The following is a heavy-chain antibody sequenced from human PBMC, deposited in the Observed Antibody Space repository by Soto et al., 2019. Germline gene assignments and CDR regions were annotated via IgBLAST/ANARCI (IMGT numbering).Heavy chain of an antibody. J-gene: IGHJ6*02. CDR1: GFTFSSYG. CDR3: ARDLPIAAAGRKRYYYYGMDV. V-gene: IGHV3-33*01. CDR2: IWYDGSNK. D-gene: IGHD6-13*01. Sequence: GGSLRLSCAASGFTFSSYGMHWVRQAPGKGLEWVAVIWYDGSNKYYADSVKGRFTISRDNSKNTLYLQMNSLRAEDTAVYYCARDLPIAAAGRKRYYYYGMDVWGQGTTVTVSS.